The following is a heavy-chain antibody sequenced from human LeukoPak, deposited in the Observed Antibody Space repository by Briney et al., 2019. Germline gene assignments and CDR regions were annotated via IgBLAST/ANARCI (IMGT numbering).Heavy chain of an antibody. CDR3: AKKAQYNGSYPLDY. D-gene: IGHD1-26*01. CDR1: GFTFTSYS. Sequence: GGSLRLSCAASGFTFTSYSMSWVRQAPGKGLEWVSGTSDRGDYTYYADSVKGRFTISRDNSKNTLYLQMNSLRAEDTALYFCAKKAQYNGSYPLDYWGQGTLVTVSS. J-gene: IGHJ4*02. V-gene: IGHV3-23*01. CDR2: TSDRGDYT.